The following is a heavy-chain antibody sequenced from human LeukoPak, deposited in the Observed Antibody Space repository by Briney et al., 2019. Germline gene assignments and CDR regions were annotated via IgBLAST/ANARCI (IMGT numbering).Heavy chain of an antibody. V-gene: IGHV2-5*02. Sequence: ESGPTLVKPTQTLTLTCTFSGFSLSTSGVGVGWIRQPPGKALEWLALIYWDDDKRYSPSLKSRLTITKDTSKNQVVLTMTNMDPVDTATYYCARSPYYDILTGSRGTFDYWGQGDLVTVSS. CDR3: ARSPYYDILTGSRGTFDY. CDR1: GFSLSTSGVG. D-gene: IGHD3-9*01. CDR2: IYWDDDK. J-gene: IGHJ4*02.